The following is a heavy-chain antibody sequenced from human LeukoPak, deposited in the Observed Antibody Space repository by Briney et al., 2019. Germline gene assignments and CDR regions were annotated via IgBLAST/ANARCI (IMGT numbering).Heavy chain of an antibody. D-gene: IGHD3-22*01. CDR1: GYTFTSHD. J-gene: IGHJ4*02. CDR2: MNPNSGNT. V-gene: IGHV1-8*01. CDR3: VLYDSRGYYFWY. Sequence: ASVKVSCKASGYTFTSHDINWVRQATGQGLEWMGWMNPNSGNTGYAQKFQGRVTMTRNTSISTAYMELSSLRAEDTAVYYCVLYDSRGYYFWYWGQGTLVTVSS.